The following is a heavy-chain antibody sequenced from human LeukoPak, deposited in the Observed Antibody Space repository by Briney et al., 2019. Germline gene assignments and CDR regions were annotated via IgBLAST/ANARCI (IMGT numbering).Heavy chain of an antibody. Sequence: SETLSLTCAVYGGSFSGYYWSWIRQPPGKGLEWIGSIYYSGSTYYNASLKSRVTISVDTSKNQFSLKLSSVTAADTAVYYCARDREGALYWGQGTLVTVSS. D-gene: IGHD1-26*01. CDR3: ARDREGALY. CDR2: IYYSGST. J-gene: IGHJ4*02. CDR1: GGSFSGYY. V-gene: IGHV4-34*01.